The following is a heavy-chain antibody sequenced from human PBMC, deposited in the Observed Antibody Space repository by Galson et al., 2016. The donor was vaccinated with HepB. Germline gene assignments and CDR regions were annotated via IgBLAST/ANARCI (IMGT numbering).Heavy chain of an antibody. D-gene: IGHD1-26*01. J-gene: IGHJ6*02. Sequence: SVKVSCKASGYSFISYGISWVRQARGQGLEWMGWISTYNGNTNYEQKFKGRVTLTADISTSTAQMELRSLRSDDTAGYYCARDGNLSGSDYHVYGMDVWGQGTTVTVSS. CDR3: ARDGNLSGSDYHVYGMDV. V-gene: IGHV1-18*01. CDR2: ISTYNGNT. CDR1: GYSFISYG.